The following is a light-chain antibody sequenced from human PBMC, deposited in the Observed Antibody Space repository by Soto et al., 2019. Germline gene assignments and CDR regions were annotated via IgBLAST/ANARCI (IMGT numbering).Light chain of an antibody. CDR1: QSVLYSSNNKNY. CDR3: QQYYSTSYT. Sequence: DIVMTQSPDSLAVSLGERATINCKSSQSVLYSSNNKNYLAWFQQKPGQPPKLLIYWASTREAGVPDRFSGRGSGTDFTLNISSLQAEEVAVYYCQQYYSTSYTFGQGTKLEIK. CDR2: WAS. V-gene: IGKV4-1*01. J-gene: IGKJ2*01.